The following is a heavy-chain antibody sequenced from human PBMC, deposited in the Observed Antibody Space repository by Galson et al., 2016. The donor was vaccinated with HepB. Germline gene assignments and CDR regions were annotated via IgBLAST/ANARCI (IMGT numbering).Heavy chain of an antibody. V-gene: IGHV1-18*04. CDR2: ISAHNGDT. J-gene: IGHJ4*02. Sequence: SCKASGYPFTTNGITWVRQAPGQGLEWMGWISAHNGDTNSPQKFQGRVTLTTDTSTRTAYMELRSLKSDDTAVYYCARDRDRSLDYWGQGTLVTVSS. CDR1: GYPFTTNG. D-gene: IGHD5-24*01. CDR3: ARDRDRSLDY.